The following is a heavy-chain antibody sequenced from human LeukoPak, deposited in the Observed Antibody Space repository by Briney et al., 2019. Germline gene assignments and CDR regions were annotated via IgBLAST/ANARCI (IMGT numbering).Heavy chain of an antibody. CDR3: ARGGNYGDPFDY. CDR1: GYTFTGYY. CDR2: INPNSGGT. V-gene: IGHV1-2*02. J-gene: IGHJ4*02. D-gene: IGHD4-17*01. Sequence: ASVKVSCKASGYTFTGYYMHWVRQAPGQGLEWMGWINPNSGGTNYAQKFQGRVTMTRDASISTAYMELSRLRSDDTAVCYCARGGNYGDPFDYWGQGTLVTVSS.